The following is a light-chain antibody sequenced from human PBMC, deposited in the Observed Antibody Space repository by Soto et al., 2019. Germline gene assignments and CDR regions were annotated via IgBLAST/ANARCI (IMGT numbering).Light chain of an antibody. Sequence: DIVVTQSQDSLAVSLGERATINCKSSQSVLSSSNNKNYLAWYQQKPGQPPKLLIYWASTRESGVPDRLSGSGSGTDFTLTISSLQAEDVAVYYCQQYYSTPPTFGQGTKVEIK. CDR2: WAS. V-gene: IGKV4-1*01. J-gene: IGKJ1*01. CDR3: QQYYSTPPT. CDR1: QSVLSSSNNKNY.